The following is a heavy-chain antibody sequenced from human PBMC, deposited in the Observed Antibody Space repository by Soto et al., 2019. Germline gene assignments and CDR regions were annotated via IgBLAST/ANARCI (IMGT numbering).Heavy chain of an antibody. D-gene: IGHD3-10*01. V-gene: IGHV3-33*01. Sequence: GGSLRLSCAASGFTFSSYGMHWVRQAPGKGLEWVAVIWYDGSNKYYADSVKGRFTISRDNSKNTLYLQMNSLRAEDTAVYYFARDGGTLWFGESKNWFDPWGQGTLVTVSS. CDR2: IWYDGSNK. CDR1: GFTFSSYG. J-gene: IGHJ5*02. CDR3: ARDGGTLWFGESKNWFDP.